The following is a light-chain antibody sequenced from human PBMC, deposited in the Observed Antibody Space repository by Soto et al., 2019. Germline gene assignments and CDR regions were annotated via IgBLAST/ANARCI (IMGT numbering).Light chain of an antibody. CDR1: QTISSW. CDR2: GTS. Sequence: EIQLTQSPSTLSASAGDRVTITCRASQTISSWLAWYQQKPGKAPKLLIYGTSNLDSGIPTRFSGSGSGTEFTLTLSSLQSDDFADYYCQQYHDYCWTFGQGTKVEIK. V-gene: IGKV1-5*01. CDR3: QQYHDYCWT. J-gene: IGKJ1*01.